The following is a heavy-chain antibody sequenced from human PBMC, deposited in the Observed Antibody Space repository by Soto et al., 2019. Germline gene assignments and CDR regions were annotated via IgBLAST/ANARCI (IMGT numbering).Heavy chain of an antibody. CDR1: GGSISSYY. J-gene: IGHJ6*03. Sequence: PSETLSLTCTVSGGSISSYYWSWIRQPPGKGLEWIGYIYYSGSTNYNPSLKSRVTISVDTSKNQFSLKLSSVTAADTAVYYCARATDGDYATDYYYYYMDVWGKGTTVTVLL. D-gene: IGHD4-17*01. CDR3: ARATDGDYATDYYYYYMDV. V-gene: IGHV4-59*01. CDR2: IYYSGST.